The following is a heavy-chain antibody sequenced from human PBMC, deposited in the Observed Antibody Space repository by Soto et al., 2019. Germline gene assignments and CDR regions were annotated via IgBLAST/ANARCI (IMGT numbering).Heavy chain of an antibody. D-gene: IGHD3-9*01. V-gene: IGHV3-23*01. CDR2: ITGSGGYT. CDR1: GFTFSSYA. CDR3: AKERYYDILTGPENYYYHYGMDV. J-gene: IGHJ6*02. Sequence: EVQLLESGGGLVQPGGSLRLSCAASGFTFSSYAMSWVRQAPGKGLEWVSDITGSGGYTFYADSVTGRFTISRDNSKNTLYLQMNSLRAEDTAVYYCAKERYYDILTGPENYYYHYGMDVWGQGTTVTVSS.